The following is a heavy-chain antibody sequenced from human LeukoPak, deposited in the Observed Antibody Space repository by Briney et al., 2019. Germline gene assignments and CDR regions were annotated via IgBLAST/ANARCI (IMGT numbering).Heavy chain of an antibody. V-gene: IGHV3-15*01. J-gene: IGHJ5*02. D-gene: IGHD6-13*01. CDR3: ARDFIAAAGFNWFDP. CDR1: GFTFSNAW. CDR2: IKSKTDGGTT. Sequence: GGSLRLSCAVSGFTFSNAWMSWVRQAPGKGLEWFGRIKSKTDGGTTDYAAPVKGRFTISRDNSKNTLHLQMNSLRAEDTAVYYCARDFIAAAGFNWFDPGGQGTLVTVSS.